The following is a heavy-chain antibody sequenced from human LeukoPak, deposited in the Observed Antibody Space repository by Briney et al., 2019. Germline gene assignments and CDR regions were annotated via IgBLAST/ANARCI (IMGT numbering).Heavy chain of an antibody. V-gene: IGHV1-2*06. CDR3: TAVSNCVGGATQAGKYYYIDV. D-gene: IGHD1-26*01. CDR1: GYTFTGYY. Sequence: ASVTVSCKASGYTFTGYYMHWVRQAPGQGLECMGRINPNSGGTNYAQKFQGRVTITADKSTSTAYMELSSLRSEDTAGYSCTAVSNCVGGATQAGKYYYIDVGYKGTTVPV. CDR2: INPNSGGT. J-gene: IGHJ6*03.